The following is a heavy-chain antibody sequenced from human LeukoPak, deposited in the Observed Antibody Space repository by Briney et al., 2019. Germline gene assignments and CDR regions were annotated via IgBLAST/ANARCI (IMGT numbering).Heavy chain of an antibody. CDR2: IIPIFGTA. J-gene: IGHJ5*02. CDR3: ASLGYDSSGSYNWFDP. D-gene: IGHD3-22*01. CDR1: GGTFSSYA. Sequence: GSSVKLSFKASGGTFSSYAISWVRQAPGQGLEWMGGIIPIFGTANYAQKFQGRVTITTDESTSTAYMELSSLRSEDTAVYYCASLGYDSSGSYNWFDPWGQGTLVTVSS. V-gene: IGHV1-69*05.